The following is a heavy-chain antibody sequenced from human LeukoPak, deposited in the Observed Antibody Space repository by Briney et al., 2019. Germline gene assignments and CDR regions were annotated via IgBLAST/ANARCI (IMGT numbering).Heavy chain of an antibody. V-gene: IGHV4-59*01. CDR3: AGGVGSAKESN. CDR2: IPYSGST. J-gene: IGHJ4*02. CDR1: GGSISSYY. D-gene: IGHD3-10*01. Sequence: SETLSLTCTVSGGSISSYYWSWIRQPPGKGLEWIGYIPYSGSTNYNPSLKSRVTISVDTSKNQLSLKLSSVTAADTAVYYCAGGVGSAKESNWGQGTLVTVSS.